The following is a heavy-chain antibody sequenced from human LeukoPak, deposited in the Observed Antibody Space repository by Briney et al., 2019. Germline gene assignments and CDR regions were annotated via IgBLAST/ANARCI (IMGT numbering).Heavy chain of an antibody. CDR1: GGSISSFY. Sequence: PSETLSLTCTVSGGSISSFYWTWIRQPPGKGLEYIGYIHSGGSTDYNPSLKSRVTISADTSKNQFFLRLSSVTAADTAVYYCARLSYNGGWPFYWYIGLWGRGTLVTVSS. J-gene: IGHJ2*01. D-gene: IGHD6-19*01. CDR3: ARLSYNGGWPFYWYIGL. V-gene: IGHV4-4*08. CDR2: IHSGGST.